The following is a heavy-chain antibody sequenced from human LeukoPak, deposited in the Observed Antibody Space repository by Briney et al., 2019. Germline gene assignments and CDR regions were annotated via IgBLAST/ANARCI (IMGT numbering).Heavy chain of an antibody. J-gene: IGHJ6*02. D-gene: IGHD6-19*01. V-gene: IGHV3-30*18. CDR2: ISYDGSNK. CDR1: GFTFSSYG. Sequence: GGSLRLSCAASGFTFSSYGMHWVRQAPGKGLEWVAFISYDGSNKFYADSVKGRFTISRDNSKNTLFLQMNSLRAEDTAVYSCAKDRIAVAGTGYYGMDVWGQGTTVTVSS. CDR3: AKDRIAVAGTGYYGMDV.